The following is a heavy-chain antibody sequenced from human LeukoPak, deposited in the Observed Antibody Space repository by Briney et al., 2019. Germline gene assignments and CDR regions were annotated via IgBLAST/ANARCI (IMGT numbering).Heavy chain of an antibody. Sequence: ASVKVSCKASGYTFTMYGITWVRQAPGQGLEWMGWISAYNDNTNYAQKLQGRVTMTTDTSTSTAYMELRSLRSDDTAVYYCARVDDFWGTYWGQGTLVTVSS. CDR3: ARVDDFWGTY. J-gene: IGHJ4*02. V-gene: IGHV1-18*01. CDR2: ISAYNDNT. CDR1: GYTFTMYG. D-gene: IGHD3-3*01.